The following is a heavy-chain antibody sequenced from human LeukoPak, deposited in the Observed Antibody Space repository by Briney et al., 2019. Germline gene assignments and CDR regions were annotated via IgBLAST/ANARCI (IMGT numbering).Heavy chain of an antibody. CDR2: INPNSGGT. D-gene: IGHD3-22*01. Sequence: ASVKVSCKASGYTFTGYYMHWVRQAPGQGLEWMGWINPNSGGTNYAQKFQGRVTMTRDTSISTAYMELSRLRSDDTAVYYCARNWDYYDSSGYYPRVSSNWFDPWGQGTLVTVSS. CDR3: ARNWDYYDSSGYYPRVSSNWFDP. J-gene: IGHJ5*02. V-gene: IGHV1-2*02. CDR1: GYTFTGYY.